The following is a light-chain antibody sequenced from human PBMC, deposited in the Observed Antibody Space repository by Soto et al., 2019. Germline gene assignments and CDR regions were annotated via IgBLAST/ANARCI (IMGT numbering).Light chain of an antibody. Sequence: QSALTQPASVSGSPGQSITISCTGTRSDVGGYNYVSWYQQYPGRVPKLMIYEVSNRPSGVSSRFSGSKSGDTASLTISGLQPEDEADYYCSSYTSSSTRVFGTGTKLTVL. J-gene: IGLJ1*01. CDR1: RSDVGGYNY. V-gene: IGLV2-14*01. CDR2: EVS. CDR3: SSYTSSSTRV.